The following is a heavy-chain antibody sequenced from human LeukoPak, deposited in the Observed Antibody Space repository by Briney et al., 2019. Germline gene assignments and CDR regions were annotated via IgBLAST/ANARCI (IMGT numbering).Heavy chain of an antibody. D-gene: IGHD3-10*01. CDR2: ISPSGTDI. CDR3: ARGLKGSYYGAY. CDR1: GFTFTDTY. Sequence: GGSLRLSCAVSGFTFTDTYMTWIRQAPGKGLESLSYISPSGTDISYADSVKGRFTISRDNAKNSLYLQMSSLRAEDTAVYYCARGLKGSYYGAYWGQGTLVTVSS. J-gene: IGHJ4*02. V-gene: IGHV3-11*04.